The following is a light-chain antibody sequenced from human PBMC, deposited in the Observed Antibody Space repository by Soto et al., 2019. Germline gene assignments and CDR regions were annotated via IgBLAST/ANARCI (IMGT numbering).Light chain of an antibody. CDR2: EAS. J-gene: IGKJ4*01. Sequence: DLQMTQSPSTLSASVGDRVTITCRASQRISSWLAWYQQKPGKAPKLLSYEASILQSGVPSRFSGSGSGTEFTLTISGLQADDFAAYYCQHFLTYSLTFGGGTKVDI. CDR1: QRISSW. V-gene: IGKV1-5*03. CDR3: QHFLTYSLT.